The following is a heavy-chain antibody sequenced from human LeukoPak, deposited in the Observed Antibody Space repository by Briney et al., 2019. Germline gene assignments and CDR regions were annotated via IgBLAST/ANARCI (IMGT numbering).Heavy chain of an antibody. J-gene: IGHJ4*02. CDR3: ARVTSDGDSYFDY. CDR1: GGSISSHY. V-gene: IGHV4-59*11. Sequence: SETLSLTCTVSGGSISSHYWSWIRQPPGKGLEWIGYIYYSGSTNYNPSLKSRVTISVDTSKNQFSLKLSSVTAADTAVYYCARVTSDGDSYFDYWGQGTLVTASS. D-gene: IGHD2-21*01. CDR2: IYYSGST.